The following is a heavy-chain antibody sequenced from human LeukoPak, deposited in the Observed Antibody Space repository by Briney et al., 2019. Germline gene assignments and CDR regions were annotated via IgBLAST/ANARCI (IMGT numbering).Heavy chain of an antibody. CDR3: ARDQLTYYFDIKIDY. Sequence: ASVKVSCKASGYTFTSYGISWVRQAPGQGFEWMGWISAYNGNTNYAQKLQGRVTMTTDTSTSTAYMELRSLRSDDTAVYYCARDQLTYYFDIKIDYWGQGTLVTVSS. D-gene: IGHD3-22*01. V-gene: IGHV1-18*01. J-gene: IGHJ4*02. CDR2: ISAYNGNT. CDR1: GYTFTSYG.